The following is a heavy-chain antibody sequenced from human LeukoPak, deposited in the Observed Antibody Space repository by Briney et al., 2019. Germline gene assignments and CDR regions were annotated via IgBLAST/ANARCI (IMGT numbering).Heavy chain of an antibody. V-gene: IGHV4-61*02. Sequence: SETLSLTCTVSGGSISSGSYYWSWIRQPAGKGLEWIGRIYTSGSTNYNPSLKSRVTVSVDTSKNQFSLKLSSVTAADTAVYYCTSAVSGIYYFDYWGQGTLVTVSS. CDR1: GGSISSGSYY. CDR2: IYTSGST. CDR3: TSAVSGIYYFDY. J-gene: IGHJ4*02. D-gene: IGHD6-19*01.